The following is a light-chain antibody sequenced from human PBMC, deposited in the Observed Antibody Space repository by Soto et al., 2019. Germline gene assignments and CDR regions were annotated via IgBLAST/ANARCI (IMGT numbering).Light chain of an antibody. J-gene: IGLJ2*01. CDR1: SGHSSYI. V-gene: IGLV4-60*03. Sequence: QSVLTQYSSASASLGSSVKLTCTLSSGHSSYIIAWHQQQPGKAPRYLMKLEGSGSYNKGSGFPDRFSGSSSGADRYLTISNHQSEDEADYYCETWDSKGVFGGGTKLTVL. CDR3: ETWDSKGV. CDR2: LEGSGSY.